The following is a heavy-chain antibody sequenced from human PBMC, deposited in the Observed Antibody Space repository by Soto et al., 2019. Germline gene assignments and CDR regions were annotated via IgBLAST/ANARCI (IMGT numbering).Heavy chain of an antibody. D-gene: IGHD2-2*02. CDR3: ASTYCSSTSCYNYYYYGMDV. J-gene: IGHJ6*02. V-gene: IGHV3-23*01. Sequence: LRLSCAASGFTFSSYAMSWVRQAPGKGLEWVSAISGSGGSTYYADSVKGRFTISRDNSKNTLYLQMNSLRAEDTAVYYCASTYCSSTSCYNYYYYGMDVWGQGTTVTVSS. CDR1: GFTFSSYA. CDR2: ISGSGGST.